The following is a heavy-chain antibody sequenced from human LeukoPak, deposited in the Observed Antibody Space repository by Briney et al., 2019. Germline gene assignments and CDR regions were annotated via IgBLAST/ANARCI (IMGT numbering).Heavy chain of an antibody. J-gene: IGHJ4*02. CDR1: GYTFSIYS. D-gene: IGHD5-18*01. V-gene: IGHV1-18*01. CDR3: ARAGYSYGYLGYFDY. Sequence: GASVKVSCKASGYTFSIYSIAWVRQAPGQGLEWMGWISAYNGNTNYAQKFQGRVTMTTDTSTSTAYMELRSLRSDDTAVYYCARAGYSYGYLGYFDYWAREPWSPSPQ. CDR2: ISAYNGNT.